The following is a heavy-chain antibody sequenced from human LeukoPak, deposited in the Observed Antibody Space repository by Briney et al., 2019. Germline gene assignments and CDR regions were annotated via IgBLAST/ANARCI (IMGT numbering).Heavy chain of an antibody. D-gene: IGHD3-16*01. J-gene: IGHJ6*03. Sequence: GGSLRLSCAASGFTFSSYAMSWVRQAPGKGLEWVSVIYSGGSTYYADSVKGRFTISRDNSKNTLYLQMNSLRAEDTAVYYCASSHGDYYYYYMDVWGKGTTVTVSS. CDR1: GFTFSSYA. V-gene: IGHV3-53*01. CDR3: ASSHGDYYYYYMDV. CDR2: IYSGGST.